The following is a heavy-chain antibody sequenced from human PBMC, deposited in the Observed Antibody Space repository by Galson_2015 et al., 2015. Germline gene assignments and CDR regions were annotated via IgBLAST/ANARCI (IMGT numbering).Heavy chain of an antibody. CDR2: IYSGGST. Sequence: SLRLSCAASGFTVSSNYMSWVRQAPGKGLEWVSVIYSGGSTYYADSVKGRFTISRDNSKNTLYLQMNSLRAEDTAVYYCARDRAGATPEANYGMDVWGQGTTVTVSS. J-gene: IGHJ6*02. V-gene: IGHV3-53*01. CDR1: GFTVSSNY. CDR3: ARDRAGATPEANYGMDV. D-gene: IGHD1-26*01.